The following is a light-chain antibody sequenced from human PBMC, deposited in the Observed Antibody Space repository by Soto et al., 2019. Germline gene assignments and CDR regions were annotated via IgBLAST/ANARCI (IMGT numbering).Light chain of an antibody. CDR1: QDIGKF. Sequence: DVPMTQSPPSLSASVGDRITITCQASQDIGKFLNWYQQKPGKAPKILIYDGSNLETGVPGRFSGGGSGTHFTFTISSLQPEDIGTYYCQQYDNVVFTFGPGTKVDLK. V-gene: IGKV1-33*01. J-gene: IGKJ3*01. CDR3: QQYDNVVFT. CDR2: DGS.